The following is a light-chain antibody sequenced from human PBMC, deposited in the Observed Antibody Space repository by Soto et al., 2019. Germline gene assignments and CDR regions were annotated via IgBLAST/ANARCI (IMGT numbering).Light chain of an antibody. CDR3: MQALQTLT. Sequence: EIVMTQSPLTLPVTPGEPASISCRSSQSLLYNNTYNYLDWYVHKPGQSPQLLIYFGSNRAPGVHDRFSGSGSAKDFTLKINRVEAEDVGTYYCMQALQTLTFGKGTRLE. CDR1: QSLLYNNTYNY. V-gene: IGKV2-28*01. CDR2: FGS. J-gene: IGKJ5*01.